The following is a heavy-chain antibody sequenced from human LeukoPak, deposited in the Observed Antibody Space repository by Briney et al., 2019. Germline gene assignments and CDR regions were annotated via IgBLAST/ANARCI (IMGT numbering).Heavy chain of an antibody. V-gene: IGHV3-66*01. CDR3: ARESSSWSIDY. J-gene: IGHJ4*02. Sequence: GGSLRLSCAASGFTVSSNYMSWVRQAPGKGLEWVSVIYSGGSTYYADSVKGRFTISRDNSKNTLYLQMNSLRAEDTAVYYCARESSSWSIDYWGQGTLVTVSS. CDR1: GFTVSSNY. D-gene: IGHD6-13*01. CDR2: IYSGGST.